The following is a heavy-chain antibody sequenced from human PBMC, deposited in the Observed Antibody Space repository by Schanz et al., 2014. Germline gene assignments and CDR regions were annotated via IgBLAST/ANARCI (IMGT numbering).Heavy chain of an antibody. CDR3: ARDPVEGAPTPYYFDS. J-gene: IGHJ4*02. V-gene: IGHV3-48*04. CDR2: ISTGRYL. CDR1: GFILSTYG. D-gene: IGHD1-26*01. Sequence: EVFLVESGGGLVQPGGSLRLSCAASGFILSTYGMHWVRQAPGKGLEWVSFISTGRYLYYADSVKGRFTISRDNTKNSVFLQMSSLRVEDTGLYFCARDPVEGAPTPYYFDSWGPGTLVTVSS.